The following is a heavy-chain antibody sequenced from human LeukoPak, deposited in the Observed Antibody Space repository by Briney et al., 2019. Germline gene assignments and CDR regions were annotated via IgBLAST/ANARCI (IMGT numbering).Heavy chain of an antibody. CDR2: IYSGGST. CDR3: ARKSSGYCAVFDY. Sequence: GGSLRLSCAASGFTVSSNYMSWVRQAPGKGLEWVSVIYSGGSTYYADSVKGRFTISRDNSKNTLYLQLNSLRAEDTAVYYCARKSSGYCAVFDYWGQGTLVTVSS. CDR1: GFTVSSNY. V-gene: IGHV3-66*01. D-gene: IGHD3-22*01. J-gene: IGHJ4*02.